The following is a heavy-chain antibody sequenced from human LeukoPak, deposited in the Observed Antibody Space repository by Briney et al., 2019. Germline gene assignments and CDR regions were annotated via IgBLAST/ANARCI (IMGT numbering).Heavy chain of an antibody. CDR2: IYYSGST. CDR3: ARDSSSGYYFDFDY. Sequence: PSETLSLTCTVSGGSISSYYWSWIRQPPGKGLEWIGYIYYSGSTNYNPSLKSRVTISVDTSKNQFSLKLSSVTAADTAVYYCARDSSSGYYFDFDYWGQGTLVTVSS. J-gene: IGHJ4*02. V-gene: IGHV4-59*01. D-gene: IGHD3-22*01. CDR1: GGSISSYY.